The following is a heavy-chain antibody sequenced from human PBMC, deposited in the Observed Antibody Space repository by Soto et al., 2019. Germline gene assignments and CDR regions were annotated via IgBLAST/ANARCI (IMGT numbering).Heavy chain of an antibody. CDR3: ARAWTPVTDVAFDI. Sequence: ESGGGLVQPGGSLRLSCAASGFSISDHYMDWVRQAPGKGLEWVGRTRNKANSYTTEFAASVKGRFTISRDDSKNSLYLQMNSLKTEDTAVYYCARAWTPVTDVAFDIWGQGTMVTVSS. V-gene: IGHV3-72*01. J-gene: IGHJ3*02. D-gene: IGHD4-17*01. CDR2: TRNKANSYTT. CDR1: GFSISDHY.